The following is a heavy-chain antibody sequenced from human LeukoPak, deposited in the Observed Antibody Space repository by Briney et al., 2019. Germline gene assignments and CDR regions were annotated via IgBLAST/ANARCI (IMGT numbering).Heavy chain of an antibody. CDR2: IYTTGST. J-gene: IGHJ4*02. V-gene: IGHV4-4*07. CDR1: GGSISTYY. D-gene: IGHD3-22*01. CDR3: ARDGFYDSSGYYYNWVFDY. Sequence: SETLSLTCTVSGGSISTYYWSWIRQPAGKGLEWIGRIYTTGSTYYNHFLKSRVTMAVDTSKNQFSLRLSSVTAADTAVYYCARDGFYDSSGYYYNWVFDYWGQGTLVTVSS.